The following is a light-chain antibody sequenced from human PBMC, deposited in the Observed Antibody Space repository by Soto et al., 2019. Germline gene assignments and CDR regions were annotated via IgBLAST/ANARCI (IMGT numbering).Light chain of an antibody. CDR3: QQYGSSPRT. J-gene: IGKJ1*01. Sequence: DIVLRQSPATLSFSPGQTATLSCRASQSVSSYLAWYQQKAGQAPRLLIYEGSNRATGIPTRFSGSGSGTDFTLTISRLEPEDFAVYYCQQYGSSPRTFGQGTKVDIK. V-gene: IGKV3-11*01. CDR2: EGS. CDR1: QSVSSY.